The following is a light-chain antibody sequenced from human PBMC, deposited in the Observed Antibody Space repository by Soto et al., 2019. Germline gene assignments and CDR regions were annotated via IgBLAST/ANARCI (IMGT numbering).Light chain of an antibody. V-gene: IGKV3-20*01. CDR3: HQYGSSPLT. CDR2: GAS. CDR1: QSATSNY. J-gene: IGKJ4*01. Sequence: EMVLTQSPGTLSLSPGERATLSSRASQSATSNYLAWYQQKPGQAPRLLIYGASSRATGIPDRFSGSGSGTDFTLTISRLEPEDFAMYYCHQYGSSPLTFGGGTKVEIK.